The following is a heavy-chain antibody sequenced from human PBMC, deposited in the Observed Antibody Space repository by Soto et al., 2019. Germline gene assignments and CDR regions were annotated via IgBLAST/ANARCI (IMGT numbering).Heavy chain of an antibody. CDR3: ATGETVTTTLVGAFDI. V-gene: IGHV1-24*01. CDR1: GYTLTELS. D-gene: IGHD4-17*01. Sequence: ASVKVSCKVSGYTLTELSMHWVRQAPGKGLEWMGGFDPEDGETIYAQKFQGRVTMTEEKSTDAAYMELSSLGSEDTAVYYCATGETVTTTLVGAFDIWGQGTMVTVSS. CDR2: FDPEDGET. J-gene: IGHJ3*02.